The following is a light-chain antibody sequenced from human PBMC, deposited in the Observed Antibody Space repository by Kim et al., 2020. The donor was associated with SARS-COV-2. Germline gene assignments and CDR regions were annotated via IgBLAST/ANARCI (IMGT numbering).Light chain of an antibody. J-gene: IGKJ2*01. CDR1: QYIDNR. V-gene: IGKV3-11*01. CDR2: DAS. Sequence: WSPGQRATLSCRASQYIDNRLAWYQQKPGQVPRLLIYDASNRATGIPARFSGSGSGTDFTLTISSLEPEDFAVYYCQHRRTWPLTFGQGTKLEI. CDR3: QHRRTWPLT.